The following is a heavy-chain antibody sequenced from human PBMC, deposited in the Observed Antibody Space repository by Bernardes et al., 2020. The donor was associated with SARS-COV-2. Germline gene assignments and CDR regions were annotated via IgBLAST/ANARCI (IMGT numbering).Heavy chain of an antibody. CDR2: IYSSGNT. D-gene: IGHD2-21*02. CDR1: GGSISSSNYY. J-gene: IGHJ6*02. CDR3: AGSSCGIDCCIGWLRYWDYGMDV. Sequence: SETLSLTCTVSGGSISSSNYYWGWIRQPPGKGLEWIGSIYSSGNTYYNPSLQSRLTESVDTSKNQFYLRQSYVTAVDTAVYYCAGSSCGIDCCIGWLRYWDYGMDVWGQGTTVIVSS. V-gene: IGHV4-39*01.